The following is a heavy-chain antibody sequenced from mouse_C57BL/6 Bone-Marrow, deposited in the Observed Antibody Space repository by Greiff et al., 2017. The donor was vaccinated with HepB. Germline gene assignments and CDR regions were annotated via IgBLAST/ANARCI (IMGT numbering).Heavy chain of an antibody. CDR3: AIFITSATGFDV. D-gene: IGHD1-1*01. CDR1: GYTFTSYW. Sequence: VQLQQPGAELVKPGASVKVSCKASGYTFTSYWMHWVKQRPGQGLEWIGRIHPSDSDTNYNQKFKGKATLTVDKSSSTAYVQLSSLTSEDSAVYYCAIFITSATGFDVWGTGTTVTVSS. J-gene: IGHJ1*03. CDR2: IHPSDSDT. V-gene: IGHV1-74*01.